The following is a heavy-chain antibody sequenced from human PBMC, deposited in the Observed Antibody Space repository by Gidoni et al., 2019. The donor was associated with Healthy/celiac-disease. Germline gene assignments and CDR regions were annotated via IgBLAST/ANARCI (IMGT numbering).Heavy chain of an antibody. D-gene: IGHD1-26*01. J-gene: IGHJ3*02. CDR3: ARPYAVGARGDAFDI. V-gene: IGHV4-34*01. CDR2: INHSGST. Sequence: QVQLQQWGAGLLKPSETLSITCAVYGGSFSGYYWSWIRQPPGKGLEWIGEINHSGSTNYNPSLKSRVTISVDTSKNQFSLKLSSVTAADTAVYYCARPYAVGARGDAFDIWGQGTMVTVSS. CDR1: GGSFSGYY.